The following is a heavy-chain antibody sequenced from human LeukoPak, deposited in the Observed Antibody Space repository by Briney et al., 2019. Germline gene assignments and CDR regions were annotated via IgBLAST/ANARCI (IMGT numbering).Heavy chain of an antibody. CDR1: GFTFSSYS. J-gene: IGHJ4*02. D-gene: IGHD3-16*01. V-gene: IGHV3-21*01. Sequence: GGSLRLSXAASGFTFSSYSMNWVRQAPGKGLEWVSVISSSSRNIYYADSVKGRFTISRDNAKSSLSLQMNSLRAEDTAVYYCASRGGIYYWGQGTLVTASS. CDR3: ASRGGIYY. CDR2: ISSSSRNI.